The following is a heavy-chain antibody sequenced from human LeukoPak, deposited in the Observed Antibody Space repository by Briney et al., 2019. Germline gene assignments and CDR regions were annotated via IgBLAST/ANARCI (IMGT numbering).Heavy chain of an antibody. CDR3: ARDPGRKIGDGSGWYSFDY. V-gene: IGHV3-33*01. Sequence: PGTSLRLSCTASGFTFSTYGMHWVRQAPGKGLEWVAVIWYDGGNKYYADSVKGRFTISRDNSKNTLYLQINSLRAEDTVVYYCARDPGRKIGDGSGWYSFDYWGQGTLVTVSS. J-gene: IGHJ4*02. D-gene: IGHD6-19*01. CDR1: GFTFSTYG. CDR2: IWYDGGNK.